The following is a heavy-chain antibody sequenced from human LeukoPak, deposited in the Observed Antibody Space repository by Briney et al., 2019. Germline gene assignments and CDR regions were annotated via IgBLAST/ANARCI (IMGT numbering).Heavy chain of an antibody. CDR1: GFTFSTYG. V-gene: IGHV3-30*02. CDR3: PKGGDRGVIDY. J-gene: IGHJ4*02. CDR2: IQSDGTNK. Sequence: GGSLRLSCAASGFTFSTYGMHWVRQAPGKGLEWVAFIQSDGTNKYYADSVKGRFTISRDNSKNTLHLQMNSLRVEDTAVYYCPKGGDRGVIDYWGQGNLVTVSS. D-gene: IGHD3-10*01.